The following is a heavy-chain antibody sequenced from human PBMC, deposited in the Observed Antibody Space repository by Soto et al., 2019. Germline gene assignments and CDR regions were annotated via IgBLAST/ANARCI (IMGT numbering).Heavy chain of an antibody. Sequence: ASVKVSCKASGGTVSSYAISWVRQAPGQGLEWMGGIIPIFGTANYAQKFQGRVTITADESTSTAYMELSSLRSEDTAVYYCERGRSSSPRRDYYYYHGMDVWGKGTTVTVSS. V-gene: IGHV1-69*01. J-gene: IGHJ6*04. CDR2: IIPIFGTA. CDR3: ERGRSSSPRRDYYYYHGMDV. CDR1: GGTVSSYA. D-gene: IGHD6-6*01.